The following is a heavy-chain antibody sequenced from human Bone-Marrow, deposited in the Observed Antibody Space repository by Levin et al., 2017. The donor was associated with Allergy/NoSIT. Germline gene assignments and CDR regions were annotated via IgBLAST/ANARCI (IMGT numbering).Heavy chain of an antibody. J-gene: IGHJ6*03. CDR3: ARADFGDFDMDV. D-gene: IGHD4-17*01. Sequence: LSLTCAASGFTFTSYAMNWVRQAPGKGLEWVSSISRSSNYIYYADSVKGRFTISRDNAKNSLYLQMNSLRAEDTAVYFCARADFGDFDMDVWGKGTTVTVSS. CDR2: ISRSSNYI. CDR1: GFTFTSYA. V-gene: IGHV3-21*01.